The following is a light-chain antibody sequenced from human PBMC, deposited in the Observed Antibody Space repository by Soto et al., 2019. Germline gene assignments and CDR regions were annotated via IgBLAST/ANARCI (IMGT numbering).Light chain of an antibody. CDR3: MQGTHWPPYT. Sequence: DVVMTQSPLSLPVTLGQPASISCRSSHSLVYSDGIAYLNWFQQRPGQSPRRLIYKVSYRDSGGPDRFSGSGSGTDFTPRISRVEAEDVGVYYCMQGTHWPPYTFGQGTKLEIK. V-gene: IGKV2-30*01. CDR2: KVS. CDR1: HSLVYSDGIAY. J-gene: IGKJ2*01.